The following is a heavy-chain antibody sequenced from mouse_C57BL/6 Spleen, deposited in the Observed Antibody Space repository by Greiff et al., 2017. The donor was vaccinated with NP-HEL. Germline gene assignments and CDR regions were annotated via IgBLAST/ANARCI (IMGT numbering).Heavy chain of an antibody. J-gene: IGHJ1*03. D-gene: IGHD1-1*01. V-gene: IGHV1-64*01. CDR2: IHPNSGST. CDR3: ARLVALYWYFDV. CDR1: GYTFTSYW. Sequence: QVQLQQPGAELVKPGASVKLSCKASGYTFTSYWMHWVKQRPGQGLEWIGMIHPNSGSTNYNEKFKSKATLTVDKSSSTAYMQLSSLTSEDSAVYYCARLVALYWYFDVWGTGTTVTVSS.